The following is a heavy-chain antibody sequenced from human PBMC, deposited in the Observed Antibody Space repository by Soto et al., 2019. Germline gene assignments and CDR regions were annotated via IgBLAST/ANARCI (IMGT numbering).Heavy chain of an antibody. J-gene: IGHJ1*01. CDR1: GFTFNNYA. V-gene: IGHV3-23*01. CDR3: AEDLDSRSPRKFQH. D-gene: IGHD1-26*01. Sequence: EVQLLESGGGLVQPGGSLRLSCVDSGFTFNNYAMNWVRQAPGKGLEWVSAISGSGGTTYYADSVKGRFTISRDNSKNTLYLQMNSRRAEDAALYYCAEDLDSRSPRKFQHWGQGTLVTVSS. CDR2: ISGSGGTT.